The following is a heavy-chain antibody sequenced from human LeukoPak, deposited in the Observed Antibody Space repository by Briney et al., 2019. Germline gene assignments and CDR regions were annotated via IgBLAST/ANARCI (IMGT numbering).Heavy chain of an antibody. Sequence: GGSLRLSCAASGFTFSSYAMSWVRQAPGKGLEWVSAISGSGGSTYYADSVKGRFTISRDNSKNTLYLQMNSLRAEDTAVYYCAKILAAETGIAVATGGWDYWGQGTLVTVSS. V-gene: IGHV3-23*01. J-gene: IGHJ4*02. CDR2: ISGSGGST. CDR1: GFTFSSYA. D-gene: IGHD6-13*01. CDR3: AKILAAETGIAVATGGWDY.